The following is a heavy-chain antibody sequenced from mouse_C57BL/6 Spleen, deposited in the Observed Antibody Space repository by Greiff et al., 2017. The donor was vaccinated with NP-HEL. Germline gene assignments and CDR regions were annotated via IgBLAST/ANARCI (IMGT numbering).Heavy chain of an antibody. CDR3: TRDSGYGSSPWFAY. CDR1: GFTFSSYA. D-gene: IGHD1-1*01. J-gene: IGHJ3*01. CDR2: ISSGGDYI. V-gene: IGHV5-9-1*02. Sequence: EVKLVESGEGLVKPGGSLKLSCAASGFTFSSYAMSWVRQTPEKRLEWVAYISSGGDYIYYADTVKGRFTISRDNARNTLYLQMSSLKSEDTAMYYCTRDSGYGSSPWFAYWGQGTLVTVSA.